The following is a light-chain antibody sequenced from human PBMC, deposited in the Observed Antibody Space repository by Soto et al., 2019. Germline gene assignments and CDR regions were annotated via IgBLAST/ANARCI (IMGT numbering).Light chain of an antibody. CDR2: GAS. CDR3: QQYGSSYPWT. V-gene: IGKV3-20*01. J-gene: IGKJ1*01. Sequence: EIVLTQSPGTLSLSPGERATLSCRASQSVSSSDLAWYQQKPGQAPRLLIYGASSRATGIPDRFSGSGSGTDFTLTIRRLEPEDFAVYYCQQYGSSYPWTFGQGTKVDIK. CDR1: QSVSSSD.